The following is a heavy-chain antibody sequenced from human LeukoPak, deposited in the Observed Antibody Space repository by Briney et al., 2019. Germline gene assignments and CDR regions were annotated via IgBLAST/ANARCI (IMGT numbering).Heavy chain of an antibody. Sequence: GRSLRLSCATSGFTFSYDWMGWARQAPGKGLEWVANIKGDGSEKHYVDSVKGRFTISRDNTKNSLYLQMNSLRVEDTAVYYCARDRGWYHADYWGQGTLVTVSS. V-gene: IGHV3-7*04. J-gene: IGHJ4*02. D-gene: IGHD6-19*01. CDR2: IKGDGSEK. CDR3: ARDRGWYHADY. CDR1: GFTFSYDW.